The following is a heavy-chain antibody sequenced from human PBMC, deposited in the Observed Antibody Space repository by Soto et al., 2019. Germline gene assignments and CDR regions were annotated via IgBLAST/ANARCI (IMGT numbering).Heavy chain of an antibody. Sequence: SETLSLTCTVSGGSISSSSYYWGWIRQPPGKGLEWIGSIYYSGSTYYNPSLKSRVTISVDTSKNQFSLKLSSVTAADTAVYYCARLRSGYYSYFQHWGQGTLVTVSS. CDR3: ARLRSGYYSYFQH. CDR1: GGSISSSSYY. J-gene: IGHJ1*01. D-gene: IGHD3-3*01. V-gene: IGHV4-39*01. CDR2: IYYSGST.